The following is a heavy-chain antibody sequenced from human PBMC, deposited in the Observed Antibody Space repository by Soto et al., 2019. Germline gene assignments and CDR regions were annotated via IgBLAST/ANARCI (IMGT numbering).Heavy chain of an antibody. V-gene: IGHV1-69*08. J-gene: IGHJ2*01. CDR1: GGTFSSFT. Sequence: QVQLVQSGAEVKKPGSSVKVSCKASGGTFSSFTIGWVRQAPGQGLEWMGRIVPILGSPNYAQKFQGRVTITADKSTSTAYMELSSLTYEDTAIYYCATTWNRGYSGYDFRRHCYFDLWGRGTQVIVSS. D-gene: IGHD5-12*01. CDR3: ATTWNRGYSGYDFRRHCYFDL. CDR2: IVPILGSP.